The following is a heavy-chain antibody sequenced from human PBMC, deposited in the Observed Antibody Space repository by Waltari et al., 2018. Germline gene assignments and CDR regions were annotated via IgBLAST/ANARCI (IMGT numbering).Heavy chain of an antibody. CDR3: ARGDERLARYHFDD. V-gene: IGHV4-61*02. D-gene: IGHD6-25*01. CDR1: DGSITSATYY. Sequence: QVLLQESGPGLVKPSQTLSLTCTVSDGSITSATYYWSWIRQPAGKGLEWIGRIYSGGDARYSPSLERRVAISVDRSKNQFSLTIFSVNAADAAVYYCARGDERLARYHFDDWGQGTQVIVSS. J-gene: IGHJ4*02. CDR2: IYSGGDA.